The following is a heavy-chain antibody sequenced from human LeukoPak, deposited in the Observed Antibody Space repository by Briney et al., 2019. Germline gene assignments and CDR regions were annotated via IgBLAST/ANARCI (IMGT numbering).Heavy chain of an antibody. V-gene: IGHV3-23*01. D-gene: IGHD2-8*01. Sequence: GGSLRLSCAASGFTFSSYALTWVRQAPGKGPEWVSSISGSGGSTYYADSVKGRFTISRDNSKNTVYMQMNSLRAEDTAVYYSAKGGPYNGMYLFDYWGQGILVTVSS. CDR2: ISGSGGST. CDR3: AKGGPYNGMYLFDY. CDR1: GFTFSSYA. J-gene: IGHJ4*02.